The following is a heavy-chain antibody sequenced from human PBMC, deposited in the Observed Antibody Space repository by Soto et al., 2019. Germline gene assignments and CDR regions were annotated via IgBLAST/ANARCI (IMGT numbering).Heavy chain of an antibody. CDR2: IYSGGST. CDR1: GFTVSSNY. V-gene: IGHV3-66*01. J-gene: IGHJ6*02. Sequence: EVQVAESGGGLVQPGGSLRLSCAASGFTVSSNYMSWVRQAPGKGLEWVSLIYSGGSTYYADSVKGRFTISRDKSKNTLYLQMNSLRAEDTAMYYCARDWFPYGMDVWGQGTTVTVSS. D-gene: IGHD3-10*01. CDR3: ARDWFPYGMDV.